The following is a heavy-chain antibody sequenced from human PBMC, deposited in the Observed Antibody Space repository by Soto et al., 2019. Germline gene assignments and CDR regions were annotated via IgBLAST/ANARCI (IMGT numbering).Heavy chain of an antibody. CDR3: ARHSEGELSAFDP. J-gene: IGHJ5*02. D-gene: IGHD3-16*02. V-gene: IGHV4-59*08. CDR1: RGSISGQY. Sequence: QVQLQESGPGLVKPSETLSLTCTVSRGSISGQYWSWIRQPPGKGLEWIGYIYHSGSTNYCPSLKSRVTISVDTSKNQFSLKVSSVTAADTAVYYCARHSEGELSAFDPWGQGTLVTVSS. CDR2: IYHSGST.